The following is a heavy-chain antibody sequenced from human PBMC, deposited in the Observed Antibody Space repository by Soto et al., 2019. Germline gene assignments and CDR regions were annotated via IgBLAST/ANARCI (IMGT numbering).Heavy chain of an antibody. J-gene: IGHJ4*02. CDR3: ARVAY. CDR1: GFTFSRVS. V-gene: IGHV3-21*01. Sequence: GGSLRLSCEASGFTFSRVSMNWVRRVPGKGLEWVASISSASSETWYADSVKGRFIISRDNAQNSLFLQMNTLRPEDSAIYYCARVAYWGPGTQVTVSS. CDR2: ISSASSET.